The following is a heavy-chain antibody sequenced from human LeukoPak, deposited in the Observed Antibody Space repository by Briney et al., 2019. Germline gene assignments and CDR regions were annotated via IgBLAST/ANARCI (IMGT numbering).Heavy chain of an antibody. CDR1: GGSFSGYY. CDR2: INHSGST. V-gene: IGHV4-34*01. CDR3: AILSGSYYPFDY. J-gene: IGHJ4*02. Sequence: SETLPLTCAVYGGSFSGYYWSWIRQPPGKGLEWIGEINHSGSTNYNPSLKSRVTISVDTSKNQFSLKLSSVTAADTAVYYCAILSGSYYPFDYWGQGTLVTVSS. D-gene: IGHD1-26*01.